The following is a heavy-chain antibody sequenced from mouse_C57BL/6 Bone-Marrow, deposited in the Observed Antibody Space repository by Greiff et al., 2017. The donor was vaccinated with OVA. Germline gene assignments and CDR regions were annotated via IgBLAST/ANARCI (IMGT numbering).Heavy chain of an antibody. Sequence: QVQLKESGPELVKPGASVKISCKASGYAFSSSWMNWVKQRPGKGLEWIGRIYPGDGDTNYNGKFKGKATLTADKSSSTAYMQLSSLTSEDSAVYFCARLRPMDYWGQGTSVTVSS. V-gene: IGHV1-82*01. CDR2: IYPGDGDT. CDR3: ARLRPMDY. D-gene: IGHD2-12*01. J-gene: IGHJ4*01. CDR1: GYAFSSSW.